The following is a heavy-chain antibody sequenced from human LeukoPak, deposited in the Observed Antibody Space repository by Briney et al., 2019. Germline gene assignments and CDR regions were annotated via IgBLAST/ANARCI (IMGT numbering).Heavy chain of an antibody. Sequence: SVKVSCKASGGTFSSYAISWVRQAPGQGLEWMGGIIPIFGTANYAQKFQGRVTITADESTSTAYMELSSLRSEDTAVYYCARMGASYGDYRDNWGQGTLVTVSS. CDR2: IIPIFGTA. CDR3: ARMGASYGDYRDN. J-gene: IGHJ4*02. CDR1: GGTFSSYA. V-gene: IGHV1-69*01. D-gene: IGHD4-17*01.